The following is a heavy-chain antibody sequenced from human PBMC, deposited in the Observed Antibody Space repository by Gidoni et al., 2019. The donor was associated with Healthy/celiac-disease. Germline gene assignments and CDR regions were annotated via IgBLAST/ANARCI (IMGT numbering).Heavy chain of an antibody. Sequence: EVQLLESGGGLVQPGGSLRLSCAASGLPFSSYAMSWVRQAPGTGLEGVSAISCSGGSTYYADSVKGRFTISRDNSKNTLYLQMNSLRAEDTAVYYCAKQRAWNSPQYYFDYWGQGTLVTVSS. CDR3: AKQRAWNSPQYYFDY. J-gene: IGHJ4*02. V-gene: IGHV3-23*01. CDR2: ISCSGGST. CDR1: GLPFSSYA. D-gene: IGHD1-7*01.